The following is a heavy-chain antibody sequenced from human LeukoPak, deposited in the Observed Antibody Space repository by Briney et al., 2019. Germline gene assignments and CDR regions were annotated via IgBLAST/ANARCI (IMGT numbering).Heavy chain of an antibody. D-gene: IGHD3-22*01. CDR2: LHYSGTA. CDR1: GGSVSSYY. Sequence: SETLSLTCTVSGGSVSSYYWSWIRQSPEKGLEWIGFLHYSGTANYNPSLKSRVTISVDTSKNQFSLKLSSVTAADTAVYYCATHDLRVAGPYYFDYWGQGALVTVSS. J-gene: IGHJ4*02. V-gene: IGHV4-59*08. CDR3: ATHDLRVAGPYYFDY.